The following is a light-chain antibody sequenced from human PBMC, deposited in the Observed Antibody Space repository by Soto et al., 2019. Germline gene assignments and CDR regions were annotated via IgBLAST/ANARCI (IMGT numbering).Light chain of an antibody. J-gene: IGKJ5*01. CDR2: AAS. Sequence: DIPMTQSPSSLSASVGDRVTITCRASQGISNFLAWYQQKPGKVPKLLLSAASTLQSGVPSRFSGSGSGTDFTLTITSIQPEDVATYYCQKYSSVITFGQGTRLEIK. V-gene: IGKV1-27*01. CDR3: QKYSSVIT. CDR1: QGISNF.